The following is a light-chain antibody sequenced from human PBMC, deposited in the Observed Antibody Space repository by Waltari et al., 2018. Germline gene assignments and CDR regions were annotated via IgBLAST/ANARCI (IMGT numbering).Light chain of an antibody. CDR3: QQYGSSPRT. Sequence: EIVLTQSPGTLSLSPGESATLSCRASQSVTSSHLAWYQQKPGQAPRLLIYGASSRATAIPDRFSGSGSGTDFTLTISRLEAEDLAVYYCQQYGSSPRTFGQGTKVEIK. CDR2: GAS. J-gene: IGKJ1*01. CDR1: QSVTSSH. V-gene: IGKV3-20*01.